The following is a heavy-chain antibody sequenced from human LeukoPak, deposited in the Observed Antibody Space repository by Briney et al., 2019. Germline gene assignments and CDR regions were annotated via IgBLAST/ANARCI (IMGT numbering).Heavy chain of an antibody. D-gene: IGHD4-23*01. V-gene: IGHV3-21*01. CDR3: ARDRGGNSDFDY. J-gene: IGHJ4*02. CDR1: GFTFSSYS. CDR2: ISSSSSYI. Sequence: GGSLRLSCAASGFTFSSYSMNWVRQAPGKGLEWVSSISSSSSYIYYADSVKGRFTISRDNAKNSLSLQMNSLRAEDTAVYYCARDRGGNSDFDYWGQGTLVTVSS.